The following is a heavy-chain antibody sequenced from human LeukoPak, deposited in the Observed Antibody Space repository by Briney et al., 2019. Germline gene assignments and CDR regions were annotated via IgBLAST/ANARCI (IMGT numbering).Heavy chain of an antibody. J-gene: IGHJ4*02. V-gene: IGHV3-9*01. CDR3: AKADSYGLESYFDY. D-gene: IGHD5-18*01. Sequence: GGSLRLSCAASGFTFDDYAMHWVRQPPGKGLEWVSGISWNSGRIGYADSVKGRFTISRDNAKKSLYLQMNSLRAEDTALYYCAKADSYGLESYFDYWGQGTLVTVSS. CDR2: ISWNSGRI. CDR1: GFTFDDYA.